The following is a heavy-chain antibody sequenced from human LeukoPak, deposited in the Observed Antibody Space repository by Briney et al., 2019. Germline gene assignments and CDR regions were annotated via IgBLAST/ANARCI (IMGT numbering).Heavy chain of an antibody. CDR1: GFTFSSYA. J-gene: IGHJ4*02. CDR2: ISGSGGST. D-gene: IGHD3/OR15-3a*01. Sequence: SGGSLRLSCAASGFTFSSYAMSWVRQAPGKGLEWVSAISGSGGSTYYADSVKGRFTISRDNSKNTLYLQMNSLRAEGTAVYYCAKEPHSSGDWLSLYFDYWGQGTLVTVSS. V-gene: IGHV3-23*01. CDR3: AKEPHSSGDWLSLYFDY.